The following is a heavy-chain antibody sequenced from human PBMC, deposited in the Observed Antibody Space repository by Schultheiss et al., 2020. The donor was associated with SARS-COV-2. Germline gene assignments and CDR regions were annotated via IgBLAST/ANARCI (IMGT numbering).Heavy chain of an antibody. D-gene: IGHD3-10*01. CDR1: GFTFSSYA. J-gene: IGHJ4*02. V-gene: IGHV3-30-3*01. Sequence: GGSLRLSCAASGFTFSSYAMHWVRQAPGKGLEWVAVISYDGSNKYYADSVKGRFTISRDNSKNTLYLQMNSLRAEDTAVYYCASMVRGVIITHFDYWGQGTLVTVSS. CDR2: ISYDGSNK. CDR3: ASMVRGVIITHFDY.